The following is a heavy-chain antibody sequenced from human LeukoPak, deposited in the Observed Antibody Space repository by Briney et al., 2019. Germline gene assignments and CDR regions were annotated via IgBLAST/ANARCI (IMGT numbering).Heavy chain of an antibody. D-gene: IGHD2-8*01. CDR1: GFTFSSYS. J-gene: IGHJ5*02. CDR3: ARDLGVPDWFDP. V-gene: IGHV3-21*01. CDR2: ISSSSSYI. Sequence: GGSLRLSCAASGFTFSSYSMNWVRQAPGKGLEWVSSISSSSSYIYYADSVRGRFTISRDNARNSLYLQMSSLRAEDTAVYYCARDLGVPDWFDPWGQGTLVTVSS.